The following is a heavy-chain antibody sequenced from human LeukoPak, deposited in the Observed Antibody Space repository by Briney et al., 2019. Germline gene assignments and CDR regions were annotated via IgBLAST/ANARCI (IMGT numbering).Heavy chain of an antibody. J-gene: IGHJ5*02. CDR3: ARWVASPSTGWFDP. CDR2: INPNNGDT. D-gene: IGHD6-19*01. CDR1: GYTFTGYY. V-gene: IGHV1-2*02. Sequence: ASVKVSCKASGYTFTGYYIHWMRQAPGQGLEWMAWINPNNGDTHYAQNFQGRVTMTRDTSISTAYMDLSSLRSDDTAVYYCARWVASPSTGWFDPWGQGTLVTVFS.